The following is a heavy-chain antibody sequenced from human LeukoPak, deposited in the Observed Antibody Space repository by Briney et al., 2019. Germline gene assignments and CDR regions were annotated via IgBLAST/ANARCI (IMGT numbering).Heavy chain of an antibody. V-gene: IGHV1-69*02. D-gene: IGHD4-17*01. CDR1: GGTFSSYT. CDR2: IIPTLGIA. Sequence: SVKVSCKASGGTFSSYTISWVRQAPGQGLEGLGRIIPTLGIANYAQKFQGRVTITADKSTSTAYMELSSLRSEDTAVYYCARDDYGDYNRVGYWGQGTLVTVSS. CDR3: ARDDYGDYNRVGY. J-gene: IGHJ4*02.